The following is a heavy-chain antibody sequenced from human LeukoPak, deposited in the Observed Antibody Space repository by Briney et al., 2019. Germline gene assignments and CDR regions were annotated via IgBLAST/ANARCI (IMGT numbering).Heavy chain of an antibody. CDR2: IYHSGST. J-gene: IGHJ5*02. CDR1: GGSFSGYY. CDR3: AREGESRFDP. Sequence: SETLSLTCAVYGGSFSGYYWSWIRQPPGNGLEWIGYIYHSGSTYYKPSLKSRVTISVDTSKNQFSLKLSSVTAADTAVYYCAREGESRFDPWGQGTLVTVSS. V-gene: IGHV4-34*01.